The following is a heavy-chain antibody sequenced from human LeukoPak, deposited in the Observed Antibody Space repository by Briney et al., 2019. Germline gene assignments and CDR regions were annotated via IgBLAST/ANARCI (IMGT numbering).Heavy chain of an antibody. CDR1: GYTFTGYY. CDR3: AREGDIVQGFDY. CDR2: INPNSGGT. V-gene: IGHV1-2*04. D-gene: IGHD2-15*01. Sequence: GASVKVSCKASGYTFTGYYMHWVRQAPGQGLEWMGWINPNSGGTNYAQKFQGWVTMTRDASISTAYMELSRLRSDDTAVYYCAREGDIVQGFDYWGQGTLVTVSS. J-gene: IGHJ4*02.